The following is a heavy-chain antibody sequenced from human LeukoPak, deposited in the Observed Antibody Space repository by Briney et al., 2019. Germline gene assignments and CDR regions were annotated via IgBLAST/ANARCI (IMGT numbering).Heavy chain of an antibody. V-gene: IGHV4-38-2*02. Sequence: SETLSLTCSVSGYSISSGYYWGWIRQPPGKGLEWIGIIYHSGSTYYNPSLKSRVTISVDTSKNQFSLKLSSVTAADTAVYYCARGGQQLDLNWFDHWGQGTLVTVSS. J-gene: IGHJ5*02. D-gene: IGHD6-13*01. CDR3: ARGGQQLDLNWFDH. CDR2: IYHSGST. CDR1: GYSISSGYY.